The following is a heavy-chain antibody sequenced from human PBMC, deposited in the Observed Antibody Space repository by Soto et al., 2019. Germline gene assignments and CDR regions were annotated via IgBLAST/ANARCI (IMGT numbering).Heavy chain of an antibody. D-gene: IGHD2-15*01. V-gene: IGHV3-9*01. CDR1: GFKFDDYA. Sequence: EVQLVESGGGLVRPGRSLRLSCTASGFKFDDYAMHWVRQAPGKGLEWVSGISWNGGSMAYADSVKGRFTISRDNAKNSLYLQMNSLRVDDTALYYCAASGGTATPSYYGMDVWGQGTTVTVSS. J-gene: IGHJ6*02. CDR2: ISWNGGSM. CDR3: AASGGTATPSYYGMDV.